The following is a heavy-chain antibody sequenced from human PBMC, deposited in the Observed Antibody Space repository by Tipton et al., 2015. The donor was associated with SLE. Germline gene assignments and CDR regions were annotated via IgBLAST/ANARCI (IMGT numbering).Heavy chain of an antibody. Sequence: LSLTCAASGFTFSSYEMNWVRQSPGKGLEWVSYISSSGGTIYYADSVKGRFTISRDNAKNSLYLQMNSLRAEDTAVYYCAREGANSNYYYYYMDVWGKGTTVTVSS. CDR2: ISSSGGTI. D-gene: IGHD4/OR15-4a*01. V-gene: IGHV3-48*03. J-gene: IGHJ6*03. CDR1: GFTFSSYE. CDR3: AREGANSNYYYYYMDV.